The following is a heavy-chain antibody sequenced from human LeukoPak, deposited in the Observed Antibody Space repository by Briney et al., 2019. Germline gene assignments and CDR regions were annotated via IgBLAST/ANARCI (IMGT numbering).Heavy chain of an antibody. V-gene: IGHV1-2*02. D-gene: IGHD3-3*01. Sequence: GASVKVSCKASGYTFTSYYMHWVRQAPGQGLEWMGWIDPDGGGTNYAQMFQGRVTMTRDTSISTAYMELSSLRSDDTAIYYCARVSGRSGPFEYWGQGTLVTVSS. CDR3: ARVSGRSGPFEY. J-gene: IGHJ4*02. CDR1: GYTFTSYY. CDR2: IDPDGGGT.